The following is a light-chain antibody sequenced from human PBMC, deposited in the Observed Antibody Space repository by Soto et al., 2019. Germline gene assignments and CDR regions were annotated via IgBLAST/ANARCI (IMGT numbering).Light chain of an antibody. J-gene: IGKJ4*01. Sequence: DIQMTQSPSSLSASAGDRVTITCQASQDVSNYLKWYQQKPGKAPKLLIYDASNLETGVASRFSGSGSGTDFTFTISSLQPEDIATYYCQQYDNLPSLTFGGGTKVEIK. CDR2: DAS. CDR3: QQYDNLPSLT. CDR1: QDVSNY. V-gene: IGKV1-33*01.